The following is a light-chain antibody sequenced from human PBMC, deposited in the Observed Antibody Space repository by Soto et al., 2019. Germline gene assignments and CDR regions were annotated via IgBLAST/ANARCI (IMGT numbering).Light chain of an antibody. V-gene: IGKV4-1*01. CDR2: SAS. Sequence: DIVMTQSPDSLAVSLGERATINCKSSQSVFYSTNDKNYLAWYQQKPGQPPKLLIYSASTRESGVPDRFSGSGSGTDFSLTISSLQAEDVAVYYCQQYYRTPRTFGQGTKVEIK. CDR3: QQYYRTPRT. CDR1: QSVFYSTNDKNY. J-gene: IGKJ1*01.